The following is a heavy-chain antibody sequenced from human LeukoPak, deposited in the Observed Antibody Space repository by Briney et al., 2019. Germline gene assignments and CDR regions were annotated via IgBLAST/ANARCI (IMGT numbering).Heavy chain of an antibody. CDR1: EFTFSNYA. D-gene: IGHD1-26*01. CDR2: ISGSGGST. Sequence: GGSLRLSCAASEFTFSNYAMNWVRQAPGKGLEWVSAISGSGGSTYYADSVKGRFTISRDNSKNTLYLQMNSLRVEDTAVYYCAKEYSGHFSPFPSYFDYWGQGTLVTVSS. V-gene: IGHV3-23*01. J-gene: IGHJ4*02. CDR3: AKEYSGHFSPFPSYFDY.